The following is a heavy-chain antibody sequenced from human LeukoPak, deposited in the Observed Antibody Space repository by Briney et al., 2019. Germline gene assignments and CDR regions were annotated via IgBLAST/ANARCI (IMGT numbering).Heavy chain of an antibody. J-gene: IGHJ6*03. CDR1: GFTFGSYG. CDR3: AKVKSPYYYYYMDV. Sequence: GGSLRLSCAASGFTFGSYGMHWVRQAPGKGLEWVAVIWYDGSNKYYADSVKGRFTISRDNSKNTLYLQMNSLRAEDTAVYYCAKVKSPYYYYYMDVWGKGTTVTVSS. CDR2: IWYDGSNK. V-gene: IGHV3-33*06.